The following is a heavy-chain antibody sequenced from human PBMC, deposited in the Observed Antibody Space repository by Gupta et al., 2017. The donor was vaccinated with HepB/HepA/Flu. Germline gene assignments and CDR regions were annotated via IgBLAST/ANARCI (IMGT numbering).Heavy chain of an antibody. CDR2: ISDDGHTT. Sequence: EVRLVESGGGLVQPGGSLGLSCAAPGSSFGDSAMYWFRPGPGGRLEWVSHISDDGHTTVNADAVDGRFTISKDNTKNFLDLQMNNLGTDDTGVYYCAKAYYYDSSPWGQGTVVTVSS. CDR1: GSSFGDSA. V-gene: IGHV3-43*02. J-gene: IGHJ3*01. CDR3: AKAYYYDSSP. D-gene: IGHD3-22*01.